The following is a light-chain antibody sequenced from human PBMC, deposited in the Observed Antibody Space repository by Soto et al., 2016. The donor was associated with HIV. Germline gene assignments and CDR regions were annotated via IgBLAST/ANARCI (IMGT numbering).Light chain of an antibody. V-gene: IGLV3-21*03. J-gene: IGLJ3*02. Sequence: SSALTQAPSVSVAPGKTATITCGGNNIGSKTVHWYQQKPGQAPVLVVSDDSVRPSGIPERFSGSNSGNTATLTISRVEAGDEADYFCQVWDRSRDHPNWVFGGGTKLTIL. CDR3: QVWDRSRDHPNWV. CDR1: NIGSKT. CDR2: DDS.